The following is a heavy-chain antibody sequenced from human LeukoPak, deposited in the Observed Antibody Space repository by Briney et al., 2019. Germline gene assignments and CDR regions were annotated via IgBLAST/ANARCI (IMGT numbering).Heavy chain of an antibody. CDR3: AKDALVVVTAIDYFDY. J-gene: IGHJ4*02. CDR2: ISGSGGST. D-gene: IGHD2-21*02. Sequence: PRGSLRLSCAASGFTFSSYAMSWVRQAPGKGLEWVSAISGSGGSTYYADSVKGRFTISRDNSKNTLYLQMNSLRAEDTAVYYCAKDALVVVTAIDYFDYWGQGTLVTVSS. V-gene: IGHV3-23*01. CDR1: GFTFSSYA.